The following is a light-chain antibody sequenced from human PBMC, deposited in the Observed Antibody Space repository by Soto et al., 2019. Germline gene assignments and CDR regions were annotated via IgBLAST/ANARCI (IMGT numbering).Light chain of an antibody. Sequence: DIQMTQSPSTLSASVGDRVTITCRASQSINAWLAWYQQKPGKAPKLLIYDVSTLDSGVPSRFSGSASGTEFTLTISSLQPEDFATYYCQQLNSYPRVTFGQGTRLEIK. J-gene: IGKJ5*01. CDR2: DVS. CDR1: QSINAW. V-gene: IGKV1-5*01. CDR3: QQLNSYPRVT.